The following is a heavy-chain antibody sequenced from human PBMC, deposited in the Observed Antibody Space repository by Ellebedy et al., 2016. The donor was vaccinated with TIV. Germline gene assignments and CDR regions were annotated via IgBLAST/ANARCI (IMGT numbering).Heavy chain of an antibody. J-gene: IGHJ4*02. CDR3: VRDHYCNTRNNGPDY. D-gene: IGHD1/OR15-1a*01. CDR2: IPRDSDAM. V-gene: IGHV3-48*02. CDR1: GFTFSSFS. Sequence: PGGSLRLSCSASGFTFSSFSMNWVRQAPGKGLEWVSYIPRDSDAMSYADSVKGRFTISSDNAKNSLFLQMNSLRDADTAVYYCVRDHYCNTRNNGPDYWGQGTLVTVSS.